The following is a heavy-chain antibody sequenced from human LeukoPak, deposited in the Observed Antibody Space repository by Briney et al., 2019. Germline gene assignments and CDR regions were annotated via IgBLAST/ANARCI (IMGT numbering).Heavy chain of an antibody. CDR1: RFIFSNYA. V-gene: IGHV3-30*04. D-gene: IGHD2-15*01. J-gene: IGHJ4*02. Sequence: PGGSLRLSCAASRFIFSNYAMHWVRQAPGKGLDWVAVISYHGRDQFYADSVKGRFTISRDSSKDTLYLQMNSLRTEDTAVYYCVRQDCSGGSCYRDYWGQGTLVTVSS. CDR3: VRQDCSGGSCYRDY. CDR2: ISYHGRDQ.